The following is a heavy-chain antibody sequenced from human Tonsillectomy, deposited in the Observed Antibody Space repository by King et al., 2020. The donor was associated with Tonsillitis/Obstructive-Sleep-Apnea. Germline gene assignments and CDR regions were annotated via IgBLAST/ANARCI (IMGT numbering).Heavy chain of an antibody. CDR1: GYTLTELS. CDR2: FXPEDGET. V-gene: IGHV1-24*01. Sequence: QLVQSGAEVKKPGASVKVSCKVXGYTLTELSXHWVRQAXGXXLEWXGGFXPEDGETINXXXFXGXXTMXXDTXTXXAXXXRSXXRSGDTXXYYCATXXXGXXGXXDYXGMXXWGXXXXVT. CDR3: ATXXXGXXGXXDYXGMXX. J-gene: IGHJ6*02.